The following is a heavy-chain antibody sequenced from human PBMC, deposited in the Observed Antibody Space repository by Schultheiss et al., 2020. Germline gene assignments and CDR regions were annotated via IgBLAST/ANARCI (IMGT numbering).Heavy chain of an antibody. CDR3: ARAAREGYSLSYYFDY. CDR1: GYTFTSYG. D-gene: IGHD5-18*01. Sequence: ASVKVSCKASGYTFTSYGISWVRQAPGQGLEWMGWISAYNGNTNYAQKLQGRVTMTTDTSTSTAYMELRSLRSDDTAVYYCARAAREGYSLSYYFDYWGQGTLVTVSS. V-gene: IGHV1-18*01. CDR2: ISAYNGNT. J-gene: IGHJ4*02.